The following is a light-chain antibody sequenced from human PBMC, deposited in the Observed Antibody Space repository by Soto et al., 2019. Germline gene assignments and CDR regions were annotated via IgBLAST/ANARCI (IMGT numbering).Light chain of an antibody. CDR2: DNN. CDR3: AAWDDSLNGVV. Sequence: QLVLTQSPSASGTPGQRVTISCSGSSSNIARNSVNWYQQLPGTAPKLLIYDNNQRPSGVPDRFSGSKSGTSASLAISGLQSEDEADYYCAAWDDSLNGVVFGGGTKLTVL. V-gene: IGLV1-44*01. J-gene: IGLJ2*01. CDR1: SSNIARNS.